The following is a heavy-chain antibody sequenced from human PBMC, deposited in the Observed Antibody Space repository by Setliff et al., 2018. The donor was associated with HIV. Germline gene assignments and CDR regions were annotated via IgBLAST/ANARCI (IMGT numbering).Heavy chain of an antibody. CDR1: GDSISGYY. CDR2: MHTSGNT. V-gene: IGHV4-4*07. D-gene: IGHD2-15*01. Sequence: PSETLSLTCTSSGDSISGYYWSWIRQPAGKGLEWIGRMHTSGNTNYNPSHKSRVTMSVDTSKNQFSLKLRAVTVADTAVYYCARGPRVRGTLAFWGQGTLFTVSS. J-gene: IGHJ4*02. CDR3: ARGPRVRGTLAF.